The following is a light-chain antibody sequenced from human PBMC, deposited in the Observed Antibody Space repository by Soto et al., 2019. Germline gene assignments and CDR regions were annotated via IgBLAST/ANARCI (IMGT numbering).Light chain of an antibody. CDR2: EGS. V-gene: IGLV2-23*01. J-gene: IGLJ2*01. CDR3: CSYAAGSTPVL. CDR1: SSDVGGYNL. Sequence: QSVLTQPASVSGSPGQSITISCTGTSSDVGGYNLVSWFQQHPGEAPKLLIYEGSKRPSGVSNRFSGSKSGNTASLTISGLQAEDEADYYCCSYAAGSTPVLFGGGTKLTVL.